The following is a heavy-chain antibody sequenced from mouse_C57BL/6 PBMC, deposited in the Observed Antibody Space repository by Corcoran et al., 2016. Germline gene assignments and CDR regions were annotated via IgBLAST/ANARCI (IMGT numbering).Heavy chain of an antibody. V-gene: IGHV1-75*01. CDR2: IVPGSVST. Sequence: QVQLQQSGPELVKPGASVKISCKASGYTFTDYYINWVKQRPGQGLEGIGWIVPGSVSTYYNEKFKGTATITVDKYSSTAYMLLSSLTSEDSAVYCCARKDDYDRLPWADGGQGTLVTVS. CDR3: ARKDDYDRLPWAD. CDR1: GYTFTDYY. J-gene: IGHJ3*01. D-gene: IGHD2-4*01.